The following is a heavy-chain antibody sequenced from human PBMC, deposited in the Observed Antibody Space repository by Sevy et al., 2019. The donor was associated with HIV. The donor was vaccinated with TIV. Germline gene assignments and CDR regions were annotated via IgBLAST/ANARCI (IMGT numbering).Heavy chain of an antibody. V-gene: IGHV3-48*02. J-gene: IGHJ6*03. CDR1: GFTFSSYS. CDR2: ISSRSSTI. CDR3: ARGHDYGDYGGYYYYYMDV. D-gene: IGHD4-17*01. Sequence: GGSLRLSCAASGFTFSSYSMNWVRQAPGKGLEWVSYISSRSSTIYYADSVKGRFTISRDNAKNSLYLQMNSLRDEDTAVYYCARGHDYGDYGGYYYYYMDVWGKGTTVTVSS.